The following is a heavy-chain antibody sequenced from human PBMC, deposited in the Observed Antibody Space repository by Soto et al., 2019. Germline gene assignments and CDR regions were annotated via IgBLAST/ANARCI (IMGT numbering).Heavy chain of an antibody. CDR2: IYYSGST. V-gene: IGHV4-61*01. J-gene: IGHJ4*02. CDR3: ARDQHIPGHFDF. Sequence: PSETLSLTCTVSGGSVSSCSYYWSWIRQPPGKGLEWIGYIYYSGSTNYNPSLKSRVTISVDTSKNQFSLKLSSVTAADTAVYYGARDQHIPGHFDFRGQGSPVTVSA. CDR1: GGSVSSCSYY. D-gene: IGHD3-3*01.